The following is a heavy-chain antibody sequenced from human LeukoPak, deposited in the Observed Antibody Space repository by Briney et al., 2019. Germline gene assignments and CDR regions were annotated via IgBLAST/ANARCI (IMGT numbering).Heavy chain of an antibody. J-gene: IGHJ5*02. CDR3: ARDPDSGPDL. V-gene: IGHV1-2*02. CDR1: GYNFAHYH. CDR2: LNPNTGDT. Sequence: ASVKVSCTASGYNFAHYHTHWVRQAPGQGLEWMGSLNPNTGDTLLAQKFQGRVTMTRDTSITVGYMELSSLAFDDTGVYYCARDPDSGPDLWGQGTLVTVAS. D-gene: IGHD2-15*01.